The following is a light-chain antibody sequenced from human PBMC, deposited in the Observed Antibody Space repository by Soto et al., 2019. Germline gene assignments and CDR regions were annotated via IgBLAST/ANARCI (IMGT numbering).Light chain of an antibody. CDR3: QQYRHVPRT. CDR2: AAS. CDR1: QGITNF. Sequence: DIPMTPSPSSLSASVGDKITITCRASQGITNFLAWYHQKPGEVPKLLIYAASTLQSGVSSRFSGSGSGTLGPLTINRLQPDEVGSYDCQQYRHVPRTFG. V-gene: IGKV1-27*01. J-gene: IGKJ3*01.